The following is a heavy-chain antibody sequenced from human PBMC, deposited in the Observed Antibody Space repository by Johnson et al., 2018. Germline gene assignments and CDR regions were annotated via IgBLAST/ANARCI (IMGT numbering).Heavy chain of an antibody. D-gene: IGHD3-10*01. Sequence: QLVESGGGLIQPGGSLRLSCAASGFTFSSYWMSWVRQAPGKGLEWVSSISSSSSTIYYADSVKGRFTMSRDNAKSSLYLQMNSLRAEDTAVYYCARGGLLWFGELLFGAFDIWGQGTMVTVSS. CDR2: ISSSSSTI. J-gene: IGHJ3*02. CDR1: GFTFSSYW. V-gene: IGHV3-48*04. CDR3: ARGGLLWFGELLFGAFDI.